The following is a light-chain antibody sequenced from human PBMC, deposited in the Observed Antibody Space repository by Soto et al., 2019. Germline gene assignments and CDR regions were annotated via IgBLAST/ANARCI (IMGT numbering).Light chain of an antibody. CDR2: GAS. CDR1: QNIANN. CDR3: QQYYNWRAIT. J-gene: IGKJ5*01. V-gene: IGKV3D-15*01. Sequence: EIVMTQSPATLSMSPGEGATLSCRASQNIANNLAWYQQRPGQAPRLLIYGASTRATGIPARFSGSGSGTEFTLGISGLQSEDFALYYCQQYYNWRAITFGQGTRVEIK.